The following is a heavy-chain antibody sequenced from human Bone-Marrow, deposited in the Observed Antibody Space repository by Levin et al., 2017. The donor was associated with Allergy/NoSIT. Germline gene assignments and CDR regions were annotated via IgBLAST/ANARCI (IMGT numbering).Heavy chain of an antibody. CDR3: ARVAGIVATLYYFDY. J-gene: IGHJ4*02. D-gene: IGHD5-12*01. V-gene: IGHV1-69*06. CDR1: GGTFSSYA. Sequence: EASVKVSCKASGGTFSSYAISWVRQAPGQGLEWMGGIIPIFGTANYAQKFQGRVTITADKSTSTAYMELSSLRSEDTAVYYCARVAGIVATLYYFDYWGQGTLVTVSS. CDR2: IIPIFGTA.